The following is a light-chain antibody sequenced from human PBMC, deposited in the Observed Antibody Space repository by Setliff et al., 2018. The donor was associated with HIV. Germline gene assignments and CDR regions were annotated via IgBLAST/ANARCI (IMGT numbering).Light chain of an antibody. Sequence: QSVLTQPASVSGSPGQSITISCTGTSGDVGRYNLVSWYQQQPGKPPKLMIYQASKRPSGVSNRFSGSKSGNTASLTISGLQAEDEADYYCCSNTGSNTYVFGLGTKVTVL. CDR2: QAS. V-gene: IGLV2-23*01. CDR3: CSNTGSNTYV. CDR1: SGDVGRYNL. J-gene: IGLJ1*01.